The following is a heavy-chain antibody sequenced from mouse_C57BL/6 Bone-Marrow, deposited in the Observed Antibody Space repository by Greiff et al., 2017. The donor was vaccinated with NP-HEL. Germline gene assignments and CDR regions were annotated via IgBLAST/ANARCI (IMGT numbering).Heavy chain of an antibody. Sequence: DVHLVESGGDLVKPGGSLKLSCAASGFTFSSYGMSWVRQTPDKRLEWVATISSGGSYTYYPDSVKGRFTISRDNAKNTLYLQMSSLKSEDTAMYYCARSGLRCYFDYWGQGTTLTVSS. CDR2: ISSGGSYT. V-gene: IGHV5-6*01. CDR1: GFTFSSYG. D-gene: IGHD1-1*01. J-gene: IGHJ2*01. CDR3: ARSGLRCYFDY.